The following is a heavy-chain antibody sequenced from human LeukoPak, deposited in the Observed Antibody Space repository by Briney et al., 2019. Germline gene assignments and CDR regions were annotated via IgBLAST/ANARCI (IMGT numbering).Heavy chain of an antibody. CDR1: GFTFSSCS. J-gene: IGHJ6*03. CDR3: AREFDYGGKDYYYYMDV. V-gene: IGHV3-21*01. D-gene: IGHD4-23*01. CDR2: ISSSSSYI. Sequence: PGGTLRLSCAASGFTFSSCSKNWVRQAPAKGLELVSSISSSSSYIYYADSVKGRYTISRDNAENSLYLQMNSLRAEDTAVYYCAREFDYGGKDYYYYMDVWGKGTTVTVSS.